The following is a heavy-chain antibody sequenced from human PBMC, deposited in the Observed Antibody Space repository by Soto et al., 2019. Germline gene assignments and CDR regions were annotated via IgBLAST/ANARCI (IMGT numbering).Heavy chain of an antibody. CDR2: IYYSGST. CDR1: GGSISSYY. CDR3: ARYNWAYCGGDCYQGGWYFDL. D-gene: IGHD2-21*02. V-gene: IGHV4-59*01. Sequence: QVQLQESGPGLVKPSETLSLTCTVSGGSISSYYWSWIRQPPGKGLEWIGYIYYSGSTNYNPSLRGRVTISVDTSKNQFSLKLSSVTAADTAVYYCARYNWAYCGGDCYQGGWYFDLWGRGTLVTVSS. J-gene: IGHJ2*01.